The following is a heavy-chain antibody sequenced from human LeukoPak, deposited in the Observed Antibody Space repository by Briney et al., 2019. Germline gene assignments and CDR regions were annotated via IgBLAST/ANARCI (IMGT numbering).Heavy chain of an antibody. CDR2: INHSGST. CDR1: GGSFSGYY. J-gene: IGHJ3*02. D-gene: IGHD2-15*01. CDR3: ARDCSGGSCYGAFDI. V-gene: IGHV4-34*01. Sequence: SETLSLTCAVYGGSFSGYYWSWIRQPPGKGLEWIGEINHSGSTDYNPSLKSRVTMSVDTSKNQFSLKLSSVTAADTAVYYCARDCSGGSCYGAFDIWGQGTMVTVSS.